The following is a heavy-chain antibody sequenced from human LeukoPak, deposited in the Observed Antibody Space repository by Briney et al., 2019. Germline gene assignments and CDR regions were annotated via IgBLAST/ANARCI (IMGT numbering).Heavy chain of an antibody. CDR2: ISGSGGST. V-gene: IGHV3-23*01. D-gene: IGHD6-6*01. CDR1: GFTVSSYA. J-gene: IGHJ4*02. Sequence: GGSLRLSCAASGFTVSSYAMSWVRQAPGKGLEWVSPISGSGGSTYYADSVKGRFTISRDNSKNTLYLQMNSLRAEDTAVYYCARKLGRNFDYWGQGTLVTVSS. CDR3: ARKLGRNFDY.